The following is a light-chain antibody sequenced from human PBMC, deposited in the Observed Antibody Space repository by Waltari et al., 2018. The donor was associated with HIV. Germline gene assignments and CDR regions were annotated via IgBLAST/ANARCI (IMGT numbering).Light chain of an antibody. V-gene: IGLV1-40*01. CDR2: ANN. Sequence: QSVLTQPPSVSGAPGQRVTISCTGSSSNIGAGYDVHWYQQLPRTAPKLLIYANNKRASGRPALFSGSKFGPTASLAITGLQAEDEANYYCQSYDSGLSGSVFGGGTKLTVL. CDR3: QSYDSGLSGSV. J-gene: IGLJ2*01. CDR1: SSNIGAGYD.